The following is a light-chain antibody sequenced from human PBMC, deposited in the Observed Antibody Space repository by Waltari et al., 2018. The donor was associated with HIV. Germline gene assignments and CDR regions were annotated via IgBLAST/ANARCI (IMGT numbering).Light chain of an antibody. CDR3: AVWDDSLSEYV. V-gene: IGLV1-44*01. Sequence: QSVLTQPPSASGTPGHRVTRSCSGGSSNIGSNSVNWYQHLPETSPRLLIFRNDRRPSGVPVRFSASKSGTSSSLASSGLQSEDEAEYYCAVWDDSLSEYVCGPGTRVTLL. J-gene: IGLJ1*01. CDR1: SSNIGSNS. CDR2: RND.